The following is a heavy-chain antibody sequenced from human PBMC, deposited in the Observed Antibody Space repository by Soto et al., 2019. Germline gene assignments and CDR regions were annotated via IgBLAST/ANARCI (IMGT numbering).Heavy chain of an antibody. V-gene: IGHV3-48*02. CDR1: GFTFSSYS. CDR2: ISSSSSTI. Sequence: GSLRLSCAASGFTFSSYSMNWVRQAPGKGLEWVSYISSSSSTIYYADSVKGRFTISRDNAKNSLYLQMNSLRDEDTAVYYCARDVGVEYSNYEPAYYYGMDVWGQETTVTGSS. D-gene: IGHD4-4*01. J-gene: IGHJ6*02. CDR3: ARDVGVEYSNYEPAYYYGMDV.